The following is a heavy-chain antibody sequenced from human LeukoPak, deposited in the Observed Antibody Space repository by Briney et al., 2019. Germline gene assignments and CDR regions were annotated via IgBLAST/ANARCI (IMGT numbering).Heavy chain of an antibody. D-gene: IGHD6-13*01. V-gene: IGHV3-33*01. CDR1: GFTFRNYG. J-gene: IGHJ3*01. CDR3: ARDASGTFAV. Sequence: GRSLRLSCAGSGFTFRNYGMYWVRQAPGKGLEWVAVIWEDGSNKKYADSVKGRFTISRDSSKNTLYLQMNSLRGEDTAMYYCARDASGTFAVWGQGTMVTVSS. CDR2: IWEDGSNK.